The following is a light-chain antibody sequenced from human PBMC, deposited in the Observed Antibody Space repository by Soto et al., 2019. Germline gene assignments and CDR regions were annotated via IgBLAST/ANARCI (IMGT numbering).Light chain of an antibody. J-gene: IGKJ2*01. Sequence: DVQMTQSPSTLSASVGDTVTITCRANENIDYYLAWYQQKPGRAPKLLIYKASSLESGVPSRFSGSGSGTEFTLTIRSLQPDDFATYYCKHHNNYLYTFGQGTKLEI. V-gene: IGKV1-5*03. CDR1: ENIDYY. CDR2: KAS. CDR3: KHHNNYLYT.